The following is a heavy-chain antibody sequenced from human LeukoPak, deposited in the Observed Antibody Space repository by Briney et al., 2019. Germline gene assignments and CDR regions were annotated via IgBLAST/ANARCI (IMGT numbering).Heavy chain of an antibody. CDR2: ISTSSSYI. CDR3: ARASSSWYYFDY. V-gene: IGHV3-21*01. J-gene: IGHJ4*02. D-gene: IGHD6-13*01. CDR1: GFIFSSYS. Sequence: GGSLRLPCAASGFIFSSYSMNWVRQAPGKGLEWVSFISTSSSYIYYADSVKGRFTISRDNAKNSLYLQMNSLRAEDTAVYYCARASSSWYYFDYWGQGTLVTVSS.